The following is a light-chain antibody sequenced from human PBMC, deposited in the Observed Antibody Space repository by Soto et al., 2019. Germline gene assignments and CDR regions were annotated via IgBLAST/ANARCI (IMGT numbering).Light chain of an antibody. V-gene: IGKV1D-16*01. CDR1: QGISSW. Sequence: IPITHSPSSLSASVLYRVTSTCRASQGISSWLAWYQQKPGKAPKLLIYAASSLQSGVPSRFSGSGSGTEFTLTISSLQPDDFATYYCQHYNSYSEAFGQGTKVDIK. CDR3: QHYNSYSEA. J-gene: IGKJ1*01. CDR2: AAS.